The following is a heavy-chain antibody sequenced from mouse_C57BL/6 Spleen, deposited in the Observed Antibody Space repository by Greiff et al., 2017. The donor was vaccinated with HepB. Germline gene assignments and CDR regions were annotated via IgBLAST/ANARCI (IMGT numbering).Heavy chain of an antibody. CDR2: IYPGDGDT. CDR3: ARSGYYYGSSYAWFAY. D-gene: IGHD1-1*01. J-gene: IGHJ3*01. V-gene: IGHV1-82*01. CDR1: GYAFSSSW. Sequence: QVQLQQSGPELVKPGASVKISCKASGYAFSSSWMNWVKQRPGKGLEWIGRIYPGDGDTNYNGKFKGKATLTADKSSSTAYMQLSSLTSEDSAVYFCARSGYYYGSSYAWFAYWGQGTLVTVSA.